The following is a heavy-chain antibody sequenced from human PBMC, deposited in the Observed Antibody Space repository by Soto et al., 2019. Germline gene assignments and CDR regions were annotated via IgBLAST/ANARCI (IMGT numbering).Heavy chain of an antibody. J-gene: IGHJ6*02. CDR2: IYYSGST. D-gene: IGHD3-3*01. Sequence: PSETLSLTSPVSGGSISSGDYYWSWIRKPPGKGLEWIGYIYYSGSTYYNPSLKSRVTISVDTSKNQFSLKLSSVTAADTAVYYCAREAYYDFWSGYSPVWGQGTTVTVSS. CDR3: AREAYYDFWSGYSPV. V-gene: IGHV4-30-4*01. CDR1: GGSISSGDYY.